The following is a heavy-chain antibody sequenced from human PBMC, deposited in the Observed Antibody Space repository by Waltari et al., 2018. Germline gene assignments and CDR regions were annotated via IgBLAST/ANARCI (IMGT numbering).Heavy chain of an antibody. CDR2: INHRGNT. Sequence: QVQLQQWGAGLLKPSETLSLTCAVYGGSFSDYSWSWIRQPPGKGLEWVGQINHRGNTNYNPSLKTRVTISVDKSKNQFSLRLSSVTAADTAVYYCARVNDYYDTNGAFFDIWGQGTMVTVSS. CDR1: GGSFSDYS. D-gene: IGHD3-22*01. CDR3: ARVNDYYDTNGAFFDI. V-gene: IGHV4-34*02. J-gene: IGHJ3*02.